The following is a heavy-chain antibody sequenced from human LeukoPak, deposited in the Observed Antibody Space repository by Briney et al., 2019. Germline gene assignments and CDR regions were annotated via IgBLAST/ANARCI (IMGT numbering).Heavy chain of an antibody. D-gene: IGHD1-14*01. CDR1: GVSISSFY. J-gene: IGHJ5*02. CDR3: ARMHGSWFDP. CDR2: VFYSGST. V-gene: IGHV4-59*08. Sequence: SETLSLTCSVSGVSISSFYWSWIRQPPGRGLEWIGEVFYSGSTNYNPSLKSRVTTSVDTSKNQFSLKLNSVTAADTAVYFCARMHGSWFDPWGQGTLVTVSS.